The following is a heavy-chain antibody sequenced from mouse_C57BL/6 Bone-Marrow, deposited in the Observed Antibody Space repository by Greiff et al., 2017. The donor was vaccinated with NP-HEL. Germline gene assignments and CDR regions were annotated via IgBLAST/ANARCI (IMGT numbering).Heavy chain of an antibody. J-gene: IGHJ1*03. D-gene: IGHD1-1*01. CDR3: VALPLRGWYFDV. CDR1: GFTFNTYA. Sequence: EVMLVESGGGLVQPKGSLKLSCAASGFTFNTYAMHWVRQAPGKGLEWVARIRSKSSNYATYYADSVKDRFTISRDDSQSMLYLQMNNLKTEDTAMYYCVALPLRGWYFDVWGTGTTVTVSS. V-gene: IGHV10-3*01. CDR2: IRSKSSNYAT.